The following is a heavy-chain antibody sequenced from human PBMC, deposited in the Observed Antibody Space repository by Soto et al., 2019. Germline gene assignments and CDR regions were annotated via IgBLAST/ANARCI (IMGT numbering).Heavy chain of an antibody. Sequence: QVQLVQSGAEVKKPGSSVKVSCKASGGTFSRYSFTWVRQAPGHGLEWMGRIIPVFGIASYAQKFQGRVTITADKPTSTAYMELSSRRSEDTAVYYCAREDRDRETGLVPAAIDGMDVWGQGTTVTVSS. J-gene: IGHJ6*02. CDR2: IIPVFGIA. V-gene: IGHV1-69*08. CDR1: GGTFSRYS. D-gene: IGHD2-2*01. CDR3: AREDRDRETGLVPAAIDGMDV.